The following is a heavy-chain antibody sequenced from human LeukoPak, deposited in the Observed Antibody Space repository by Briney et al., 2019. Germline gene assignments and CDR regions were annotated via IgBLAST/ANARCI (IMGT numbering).Heavy chain of an antibody. CDR2: IYYSGST. V-gene: IGHV4-30-4*01. CDR1: GGSISSGDYY. CDR3: ARGEKGGYYDSSGYYY. D-gene: IGHD3-22*01. J-gene: IGHJ4*02. Sequence: PSETLSLTCTVSGGSISSGDYYWSWIRQPPGKGLEWIGYIYYSGSTYYNPSLKSRVTISVDTSKNQFSLKLSSVTAADTAVYYCARGEKGGYYDSSGYYYWGQGTLVTVSS.